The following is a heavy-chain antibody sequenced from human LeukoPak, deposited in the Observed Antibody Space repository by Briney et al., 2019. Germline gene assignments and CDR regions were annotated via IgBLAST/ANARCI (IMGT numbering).Heavy chain of an antibody. CDR2: INPNSGGT. Sequence: ASVKVSCKASGYTFSDYYIHWVRQAPGQGLEWMGWINPNSGGTNYAQKFQGRVTMTRDTSISTAYMDLSRLKSDDTAVYYCARGPYSSSYFVTTPWFDPWGKGTTVTISS. CDR3: ARGPYSSSYFVTTPWFDP. V-gene: IGHV1-2*02. J-gene: IGHJ6*04. D-gene: IGHD6-13*01. CDR1: GYTFSDYY.